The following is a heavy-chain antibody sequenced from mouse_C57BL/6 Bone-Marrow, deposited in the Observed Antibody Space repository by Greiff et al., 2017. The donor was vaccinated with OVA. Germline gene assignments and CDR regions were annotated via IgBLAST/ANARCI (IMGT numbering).Heavy chain of an antibody. V-gene: IGHV1-82*01. CDR3: AREGQLGRGAMDY. CDR1: GYAFSSSW. D-gene: IGHD4-1*02. J-gene: IGHJ4*01. Sequence: QVQLKESGPELVKPGASVKISCKASGYAFSSSWLNWVKQRPGKGLEWIGRIYPGDGDTNYNGKFKGKATLTADKSSSTAYMQLSSLTSVDSVVYFCAREGQLGRGAMDYWGQGTSVTVAS. CDR2: IYPGDGDT.